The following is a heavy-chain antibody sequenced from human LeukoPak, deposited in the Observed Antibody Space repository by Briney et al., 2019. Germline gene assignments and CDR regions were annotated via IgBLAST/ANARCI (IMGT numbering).Heavy chain of an antibody. CDR1: GFTFSSYS. V-gene: IGHV3-21*01. D-gene: IGHD4-11*01. J-gene: IGHJ6*02. CDR3: ARVYDYSNPNPYYYYYGMDV. CDR2: ISSSSSYI. Sequence: PGGSLRLSCAASGFTFSSYSMNWVRQAPGKGLEWVSSISSSSSYIYYADSVKGRFTISRDNAKNSLYLQMNSLRAEDTAVYYCARVYDYSNPNPYYYYYGMDVWGQGTTVTVSS.